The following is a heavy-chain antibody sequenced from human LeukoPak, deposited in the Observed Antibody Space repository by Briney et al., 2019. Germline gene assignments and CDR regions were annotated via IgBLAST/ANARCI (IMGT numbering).Heavy chain of an antibody. CDR2: IYYSGST. D-gene: IGHD1-26*01. J-gene: IGHJ5*02. Sequence: SETLSLTCTVSGRTINSSNYHWGRIRQPPDKAPDRIGCIYYSGSTYYNPSLKSRVTIYVDTCKNQFSLKLTSVTAADTAVYYCARHDSGGSYYGSGWFDPWGQGTLVTISS. CDR1: GRTINSSNYH. V-gene: IGHV4-39*01. CDR3: ARHDSGGSYYGSGWFDP.